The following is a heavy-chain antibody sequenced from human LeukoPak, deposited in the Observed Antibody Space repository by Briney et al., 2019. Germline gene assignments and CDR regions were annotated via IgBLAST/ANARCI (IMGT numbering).Heavy chain of an antibody. CDR1: GYTFSSYW. J-gene: IGHJ4*02. D-gene: IGHD3-3*01. Sequence: GESLKISGKGSGYTFSSYWIGWVRQMPGKGLEWMGIIYPGDSDTRYSPSLQGQVTISVDTSIGTAYLQWSSLKASDTAIYYCARQNDFRLDYWGQGTLVTVSS. V-gene: IGHV5-51*01. CDR2: IYPGDSDT. CDR3: ARQNDFRLDY.